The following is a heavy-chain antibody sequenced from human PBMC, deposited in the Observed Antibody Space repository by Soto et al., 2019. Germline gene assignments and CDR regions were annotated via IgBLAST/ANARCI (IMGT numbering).Heavy chain of an antibody. J-gene: IGHJ4*02. CDR1: GGSVSNDAYY. V-gene: IGHV4-61*08. CDR2: IYHSGST. CDR3: ARLGIGWEFPFDY. D-gene: IGHD1-26*01. Sequence: QVQLQESGPGLVKPSETLSLTCIVSGGSVSNDAYYWGWIRQPPGKGLEWIGYIYHSGSTYYNPSLKSRVTISADTSANQFSLKVSSVTAADTAVYYCARLGIGWEFPFDYWGQGTLVNVSS.